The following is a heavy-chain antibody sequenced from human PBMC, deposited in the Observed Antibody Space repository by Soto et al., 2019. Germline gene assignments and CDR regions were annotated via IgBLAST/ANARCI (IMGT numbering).Heavy chain of an antibody. D-gene: IGHD2-8*01. J-gene: IGHJ4*02. V-gene: IGHV3-7*04. CDR1: GFSLSIYW. CDR2: ISPDGSNK. CDR3: VRGGANAEY. Sequence: PGGSLKLSCAGFGFSLSIYWMGWVRQAPGKGLEWVANISPDGSNKYYVDSEKGRFTTSRDNAKNSVYLQMNSLGADDTAVFYCVRGGANAEYWGQGTLVTVSS.